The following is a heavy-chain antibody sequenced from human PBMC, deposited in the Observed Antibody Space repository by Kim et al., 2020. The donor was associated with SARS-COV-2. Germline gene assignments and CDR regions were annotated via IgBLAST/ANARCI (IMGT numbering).Heavy chain of an antibody. D-gene: IGHD6-13*01. CDR3: ARDRELRYSSSWYDPVDAFDI. CDR1: GGSISSYY. CDR2: IYYSGST. J-gene: IGHJ3*02. V-gene: IGHV4-59*13. Sequence: SETLSLTCTVSGGSISSYYWSWIRQPPGKGLEWIGYIYYSGSTNYNPSLKSRVTISVDTSKNQFSLKLSSVTAADTAVYYCARDRELRYSSSWYDPVDAFDIWGQGTMVTVSS.